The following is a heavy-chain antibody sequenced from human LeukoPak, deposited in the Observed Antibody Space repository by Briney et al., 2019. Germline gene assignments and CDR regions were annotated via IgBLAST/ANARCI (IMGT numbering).Heavy chain of an antibody. V-gene: IGHV3-23*01. CDR1: GFTLSSYA. CDR2: ISGGGGST. Sequence: GGSLRLSCAVSGFTLSSYAMTWVRQAPGKGLEWVSTISGGGGSTYYADSVKGRFTISRDNSKNTLYLQMNSLRAEDMAVYYCARSFYSYYDTLTGYYPMYYFDYWGQGTLVTVSS. D-gene: IGHD3-9*01. CDR3: ARSFYSYYDTLTGYYPMYYFDY. J-gene: IGHJ4*02.